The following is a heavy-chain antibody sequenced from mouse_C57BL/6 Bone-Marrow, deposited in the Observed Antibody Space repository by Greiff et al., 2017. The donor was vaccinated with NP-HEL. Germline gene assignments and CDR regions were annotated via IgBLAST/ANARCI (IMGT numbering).Heavy chain of an antibody. J-gene: IGHJ1*03. CDR1: GFTFSDYY. D-gene: IGHD2-4*01. Sequence: DVKLVESEGGLVQPGSSMKLSCTASGFTFSDYYMAWVRQVPEKGLEWVANINYDGSSTYYLDSLKSRFIISRDNAKNILYLQMSSLKSEDTATYYCARAPYYDYDGAFDVWGTGTTVTVSS. CDR2: INYDGSST. CDR3: ARAPYYDYDGAFDV. V-gene: IGHV5-16*01.